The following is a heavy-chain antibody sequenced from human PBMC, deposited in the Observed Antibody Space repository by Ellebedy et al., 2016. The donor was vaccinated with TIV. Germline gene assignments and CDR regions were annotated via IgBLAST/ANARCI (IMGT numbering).Heavy chain of an antibody. J-gene: IGHJ3*01. D-gene: IGHD3-10*01. Sequence: PGGSLRLSCAASGFTFSSYWMHWVRQAPGKGLVWVSRINSDGSSTTYADSVKGRFTISRDNAKNTLYLQMNSLRAEDTAVYYCARVVYGSGSYSPPFDVWGQGTMVTVSS. V-gene: IGHV3-74*01. CDR1: GFTFSSYW. CDR2: INSDGSST. CDR3: ARVVYGSGSYSPPFDV.